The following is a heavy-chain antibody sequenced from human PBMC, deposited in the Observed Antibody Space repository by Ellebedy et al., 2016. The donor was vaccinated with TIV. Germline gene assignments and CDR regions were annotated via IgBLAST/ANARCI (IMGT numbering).Heavy chain of an antibody. CDR1: GGSISNYY. J-gene: IGHJ4*02. D-gene: IGHD1-26*01. V-gene: IGHV4-59*01. Sequence: MPSETLSLTCTVSGGSISNYYWGWIRQPPGKGLEWIGYIYSSGSTKYNPSLKSRVTISVDTSKNQFSLKLTSVSAADTAVYYCARLPKSRVGVTCHFDYWGQGTLVTVSS. CDR3: ARLPKSRVGVTCHFDY. CDR2: IYSSGST.